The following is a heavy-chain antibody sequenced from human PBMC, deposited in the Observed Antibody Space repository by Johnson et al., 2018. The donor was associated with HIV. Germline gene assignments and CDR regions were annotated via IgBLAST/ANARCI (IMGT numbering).Heavy chain of an antibody. D-gene: IGHD5-24*01. Sequence: MQLVESGGGLVQPGGSLRLSCAAPGFTFSFYCMNWVRQATGKGLEWVANINQDGSEKYYVDSVKGRFTISRDNAKKSVYLQMNSLRAEDTAVYYCAREVERGLGFDIWGQGTMVTVSS. CDR3: AREVERGLGFDI. V-gene: IGHV3-7*01. CDR2: INQDGSEK. J-gene: IGHJ3*02. CDR1: GFTFSFYC.